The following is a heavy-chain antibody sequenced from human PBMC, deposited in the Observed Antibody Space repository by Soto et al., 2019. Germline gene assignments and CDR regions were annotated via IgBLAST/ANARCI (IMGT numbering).Heavy chain of an antibody. CDR2: INPSGGST. CDR1: GYTFTSYY. V-gene: IGHV1-46*03. J-gene: IGHJ5*02. CDR3: ARAARKHIVVVTAIRAGWFDP. Sequence: ASVKVSCKASGYTFTSYYMHWVRQAPGQGLERMGIINPSGGSTSYAQKFQGRVTMTRDTSTSTVYMELSSLRSEDTAVYYCARAARKHIVVVTAIRAGWFDPWG. D-gene: IGHD2-21*02.